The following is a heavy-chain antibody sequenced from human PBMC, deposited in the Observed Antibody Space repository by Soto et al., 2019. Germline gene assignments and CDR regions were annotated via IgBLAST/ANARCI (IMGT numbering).Heavy chain of an antibody. D-gene: IGHD6-19*01. CDR1: GYSFTSYW. CDR2: IYPGDSDT. Sequence: GESLKISCKGSGYSFTSYWIGWVRRMPGKGLEWMGIIYPGDSDTRYSPSFQGQVTISADKSISTAYLQWSSLKASDTAMYYCARHPDYSSGWYGPFDYWGQGTLVTVSS. CDR3: ARHPDYSSGWYGPFDY. V-gene: IGHV5-51*01. J-gene: IGHJ4*02.